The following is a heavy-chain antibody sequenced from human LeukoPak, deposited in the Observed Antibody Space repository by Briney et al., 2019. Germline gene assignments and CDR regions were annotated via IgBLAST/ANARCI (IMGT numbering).Heavy chain of an antibody. CDR1: GGTFSSYA. CDR2: IIPIFGTA. J-gene: IGHJ4*02. Sequence: SVKVSCKASGGTFSSYAISWVRQAPGQGLEWMGGIIPIFGTANYAQKFQGRVTITADKSTSTAYMELSSLRSEDTAVYYCARNLGATPYYFDYWGQGTLVTVSS. CDR3: ARNLGATPYYFDY. D-gene: IGHD1-26*01. V-gene: IGHV1-69*06.